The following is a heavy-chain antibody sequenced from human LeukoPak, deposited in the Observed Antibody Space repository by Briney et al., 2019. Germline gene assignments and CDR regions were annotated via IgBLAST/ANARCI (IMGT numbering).Heavy chain of an antibody. J-gene: IGHJ6*02. CDR3: ARAAGSALYYNYGMDV. V-gene: IGHV3-7*01. D-gene: IGHD1-26*01. CDR2: IKQDGSEK. CDR1: GFTFSSYW. Sequence: GGSLRLSCAPSGFTFSSYWMSWVRQAPGKGLEWVANIKQDGSEKYYVDSVKGRFTISRDNSKNTLYLEMNSLRVEDTAVYYCARAAGSALYYNYGMDVWGQGTTVTVSS.